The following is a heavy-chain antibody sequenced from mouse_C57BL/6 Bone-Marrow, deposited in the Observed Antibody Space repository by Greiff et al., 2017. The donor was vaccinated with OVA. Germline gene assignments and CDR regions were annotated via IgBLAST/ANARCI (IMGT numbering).Heavy chain of an antibody. V-gene: IGHV1-81*01. J-gene: IGHJ4*01. Sequence: VQLVESGAELARPGASVKLSCKASGYTFTSYGISWVKQRTGQGLEWIGEIYPRSGNTYYNEKFKGKATLTADKSSSTAYMELRSLTSEDSAVYFCGGPYDYDWDYYAMDYWGQGTSVTVSS. CDR1: GYTFTSYG. CDR3: GGPYDYDWDYYAMDY. CDR2: IYPRSGNT. D-gene: IGHD2-4*01.